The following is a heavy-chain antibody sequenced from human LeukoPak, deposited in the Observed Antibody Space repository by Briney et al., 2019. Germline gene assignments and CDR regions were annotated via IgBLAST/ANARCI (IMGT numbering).Heavy chain of an antibody. V-gene: IGHV4-59*01. CDR3: ARGLAVSGRSSLDF. Sequence: SETLSLTCSVSGGSISSYYWSWIRQPPGKGLEWIGHIYYSGSTHYNPSLKSRVTITVDTSKNQFSLKLSSVTAADTAVYFCARGLAVSGRSSLDFWGQGTLVTVSS. J-gene: IGHJ4*02. CDR1: GGSISSYY. D-gene: IGHD6-19*01. CDR2: IYYSGST.